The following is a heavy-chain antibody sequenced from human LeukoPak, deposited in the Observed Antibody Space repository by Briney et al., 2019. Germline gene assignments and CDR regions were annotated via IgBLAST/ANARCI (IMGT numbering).Heavy chain of an antibody. CDR2: IYYSGST. V-gene: IGHV4-59*11. CDR1: GGSISSHY. Sequence: SETLSLTCTVSGGSISSHYWSWIRQPPGKGLEWIGYIYYSGSTNYNPSLKSRVTISVDTSKNQFSLKLSSVTAADTAVYYCARGESIAACFDYWGQGTLVTVSS. J-gene: IGHJ4*02. CDR3: ARGESIAACFDY. D-gene: IGHD6-6*01.